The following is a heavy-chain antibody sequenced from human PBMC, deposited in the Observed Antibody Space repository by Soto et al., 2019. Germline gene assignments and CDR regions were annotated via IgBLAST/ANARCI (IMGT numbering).Heavy chain of an antibody. Sequence: EVQLVESGGGLVQPGGSLRLSCVASGFTLSRYSMNWVRQAPGKGLEWVSYISRSSSTIYYADSVKGRFTISRDNAENSLNPQMNRLRAEETAVYYCARGLAGGIRDYWGQGAGVTV. CDR3: ARGLAGGIRDY. CDR1: GFTLSRYS. J-gene: IGHJ4*02. V-gene: IGHV3-48*01. D-gene: IGHD6-13*01. CDR2: ISRSSSTI.